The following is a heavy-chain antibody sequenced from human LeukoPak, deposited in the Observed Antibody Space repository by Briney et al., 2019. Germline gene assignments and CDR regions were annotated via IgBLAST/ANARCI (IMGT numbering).Heavy chain of an antibody. Sequence: SETLSLTCTASGGSISSYDWSWIRQPAGKGLEWIGRTYTSGSTNYNPSLKSRVTMSVDMSKNQFPLKLSSMIAADTAVYYCARVSSSWYQDWYFDLWGRGTLVTVPS. V-gene: IGHV4-4*07. CDR1: GGSISSYD. CDR2: TYTSGST. D-gene: IGHD6-13*01. J-gene: IGHJ2*01. CDR3: ARVSSSWYQDWYFDL.